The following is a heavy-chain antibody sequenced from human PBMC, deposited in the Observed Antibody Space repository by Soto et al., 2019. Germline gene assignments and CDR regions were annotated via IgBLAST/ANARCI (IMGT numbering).Heavy chain of an antibody. V-gene: IGHV4-34*01. CDR2: INHSGST. CDR3: ARVGFQQVERDFWYLDL. J-gene: IGHJ2*01. D-gene: IGHD1-1*01. CDR1: VGSFSGYY. Sequence: QVQLQQWAAGLLRPSETMSLTCAVYVGSFSGYYWSWIRQPPGKGLEWIGEINHSGSTNYNPSLKSRVTISVDTSRNQFSLKLSSVTAADTAVYYCARVGFQQVERDFWYLDLWGRGTLVTVSS.